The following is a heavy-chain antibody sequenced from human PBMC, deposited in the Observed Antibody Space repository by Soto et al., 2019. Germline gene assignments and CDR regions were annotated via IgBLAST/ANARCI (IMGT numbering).Heavy chain of an antibody. V-gene: IGHV3-23*01. D-gene: IGHD3-22*01. J-gene: IGHJ4*02. CDR2: ISGSGGRT. CDR3: AKWTPRNYYASSGYSPKPDYFDY. CDR1: GFTFSSYA. Sequence: LRLSCAASGFTFSSYAMSWVRQAPGKGLEWVSAISGSGGRTYYADSVKDRFTISRDNSKNTLYLQMNSLRAADTAVYYCAKWTPRNYYASSGYSPKPDYFDYWGQGTLVTVSS.